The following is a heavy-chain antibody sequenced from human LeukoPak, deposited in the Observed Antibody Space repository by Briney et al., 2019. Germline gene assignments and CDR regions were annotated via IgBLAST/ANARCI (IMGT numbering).Heavy chain of an antibody. V-gene: IGHV3-23*01. D-gene: IGHD3-22*01. J-gene: IGHJ4*02. CDR2: ISGSGGST. Sequence: AGGSLRLSCAASGFTFSSYAMSWVRQAPGKGLEWVSAISGSGGSTYYADSAKGRFTISRDNSKNTLYLQMNSLRAEDTAVYYCAKLPITMIVVVITVGFDYWGQGTLVTVSS. CDR1: GFTFSSYA. CDR3: AKLPITMIVVVITVGFDY.